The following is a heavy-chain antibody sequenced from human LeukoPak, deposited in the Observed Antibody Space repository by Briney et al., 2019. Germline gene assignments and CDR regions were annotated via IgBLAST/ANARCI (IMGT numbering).Heavy chain of an antibody. CDR1: GGSISSYY. CDR2: IYYSGST. CDR3: ARISSIPYYYGPGSMYFDY. Sequence: SETLSLTCTVSGGSISSYYWSWIRQPPGKGLEWIGYIYYSGSTNYNPSLKSRVTISVDTSKNQFSLKLSSVTAADTAVYYCARISSIPYYYGPGSMYFDYWGQGTLVTVSS. V-gene: IGHV4-59*08. J-gene: IGHJ4*02. D-gene: IGHD3-10*01.